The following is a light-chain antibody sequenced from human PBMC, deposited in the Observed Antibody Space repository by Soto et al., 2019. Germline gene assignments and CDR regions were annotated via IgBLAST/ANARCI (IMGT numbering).Light chain of an antibody. CDR2: YTS. CDR1: QSVSSS. V-gene: IGKV3-11*01. Sequence: EIVLTQSPATLSFSPGERATLSVRASQSVSSSLAWYQQKPGQAPRLLISYTSNRATGIPARFSGSGSGTDFTLTISSLEPEDFAVYYCQQRSNWRITFGQGTQLEIK. CDR3: QQRSNWRIT. J-gene: IGKJ5*01.